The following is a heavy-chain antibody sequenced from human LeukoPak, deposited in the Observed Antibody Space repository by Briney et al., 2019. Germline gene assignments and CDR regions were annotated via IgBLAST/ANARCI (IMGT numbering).Heavy chain of an antibody. CDR3: ARYGSGSYSSSYYYYYMDV. D-gene: IGHD3-10*01. CDR1: GGSISGSPYY. Sequence: SETLSLTCNVSGGSISGSPYYWGWIRQPPGKGLEWIGSIYYSGNTNYNPSLKSRVTISVDTSKNQFSLKLSSVTAAGTAVYYCARYGSGSYSSSYYYYYMDVWGKGTTVTISS. CDR2: IYYSGNT. J-gene: IGHJ6*03. V-gene: IGHV4-39*07.